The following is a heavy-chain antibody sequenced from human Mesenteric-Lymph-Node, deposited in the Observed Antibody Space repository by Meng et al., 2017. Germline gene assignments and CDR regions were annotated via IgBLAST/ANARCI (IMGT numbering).Heavy chain of an antibody. Sequence: GESLKISCATSGFAFSTYWMTWVRQAPGKGLEWVANIKQDGSEKYYLDAVKGRFTISRDNSKNTLYLQMNSLRAEDTAVYYCARECYDYVWGSYRYEVAGAFDIWGQGTMVTVSS. CDR2: IKQDGSEK. J-gene: IGHJ3*02. CDR1: GFAFSTYW. CDR3: ARECYDYVWGSYRYEVAGAFDI. D-gene: IGHD3-16*02. V-gene: IGHV3-7*01.